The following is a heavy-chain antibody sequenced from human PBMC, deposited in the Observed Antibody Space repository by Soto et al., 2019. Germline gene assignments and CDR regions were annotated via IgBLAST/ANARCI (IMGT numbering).Heavy chain of an antibody. CDR3: ATAEVRATDIGAANSYYFEY. CDR2: IMPIYGAA. CDR1: GGTFRKYS. D-gene: IGHD2-15*01. J-gene: IGHJ4*02. Sequence: SVKVSCKAPGGTFRKYSISWVRQAPAERLEWVGGIMPIYGAANYAQKFNDRVTITADETTTTTYLELRSLRSDDTAVYYCATAEVRATDIGAANSYYFEYWGQGTLVTVSS. V-gene: IGHV1-69*13.